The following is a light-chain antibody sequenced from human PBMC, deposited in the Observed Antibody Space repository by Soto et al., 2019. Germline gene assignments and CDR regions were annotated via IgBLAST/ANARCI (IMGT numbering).Light chain of an antibody. Sequence: QLVLTQPPSVSGAPGQRVTISCTGSRSNIGAGYDVHWYQQLPGTAPKLLIYGNSNRPSGVPDRFSGSKSGTSASLAITGLQAEDEADYYCQSYDSILSGVVFGGGTKLTVL. CDR2: GNS. CDR3: QSYDSILSGVV. J-gene: IGLJ2*01. CDR1: RSNIGAGYD. V-gene: IGLV1-40*01.